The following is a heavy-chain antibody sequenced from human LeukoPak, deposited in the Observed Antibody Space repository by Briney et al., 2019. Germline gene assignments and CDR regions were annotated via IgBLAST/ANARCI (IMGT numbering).Heavy chain of an antibody. CDR3: ARERVDIVVVISHAFDI. V-gene: IGHV3-7*05. Sequence: GGSLRLSCAASGFTFSSYWMSWVRQAPGKGLEWVANIKQDGSEKYYVDSVKGRFTISRDNAKNSLYLQMNSLRAEDTAVYYCARERVDIVVVISHAFDIWGRGTMVTVSS. CDR2: IKQDGSEK. CDR1: GFTFSSYW. J-gene: IGHJ3*02. D-gene: IGHD2-21*01.